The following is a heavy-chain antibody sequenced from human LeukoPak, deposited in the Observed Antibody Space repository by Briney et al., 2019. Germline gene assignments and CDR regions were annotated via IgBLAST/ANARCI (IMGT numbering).Heavy chain of an antibody. V-gene: IGHV3-49*04. Sequence: GGSLRLSCTAFGFTFGDYAMSWVRQAPGKGLEWVGFIRSKAYGGTTEYAASVKGRFTISRDDSKSIAYLQMNSLKTEDTAVYYCTRDLSGYSGYGFFDYWGQGTLVTVSS. D-gene: IGHD5-12*01. J-gene: IGHJ4*02. CDR3: TRDLSGYSGYGFFDY. CDR1: GFTFGDYA. CDR2: IRSKAYGGTT.